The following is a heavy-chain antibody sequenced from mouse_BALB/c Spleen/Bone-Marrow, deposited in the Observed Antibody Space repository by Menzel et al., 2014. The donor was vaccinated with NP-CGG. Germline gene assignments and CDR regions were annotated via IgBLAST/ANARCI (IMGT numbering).Heavy chain of an antibody. Sequence: QVQLQQSGAELAKPGASVKMSCKASGYTFTSYWMHWVKQRPGQGLEWIGYINPSTGYTEYNQKFKDKATLIADKSSSTAYMQLSSLTSEDSAVYYCARSYYGYLYYFDYWGQGTTLTVSS. D-gene: IGHD1-2*01. CDR1: GYTFTSYW. J-gene: IGHJ2*01. V-gene: IGHV1-7*01. CDR3: ARSYYGYLYYFDY. CDR2: INPSTGYT.